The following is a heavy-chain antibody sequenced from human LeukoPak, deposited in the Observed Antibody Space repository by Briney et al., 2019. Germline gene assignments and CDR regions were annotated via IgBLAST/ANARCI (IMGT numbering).Heavy chain of an antibody. Sequence: QPGGSLRLSCLASGISFSRGWMSWVRQAPGKGLEWVAKIKEDGREKYYVHSVNGRFTISSDNAKNSLYLQMNSLRAEDTAVYFCARDGYFYAWDYWGQGTLVTVSS. CDR3: ARDGYFYAWDY. CDR2: IKEDGREK. D-gene: IGHD2/OR15-2a*01. CDR1: GISFSRGW. V-gene: IGHV3-7*01. J-gene: IGHJ4*02.